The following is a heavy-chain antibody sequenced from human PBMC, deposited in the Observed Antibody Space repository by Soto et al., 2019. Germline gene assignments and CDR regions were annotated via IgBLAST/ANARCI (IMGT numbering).Heavy chain of an antibody. D-gene: IGHD2-2*01. CDR2: ISGTGGGT. CDR3: AKDWSCSSTSCYFTPYTGHMGV. V-gene: IGHV3-23*01. Sequence: GSLRLSWAASGLTFSSYAMTCVRQAPGGGPEWVSSISGTGGGTYDADSVKGRFTSTRDNSKNTVYLQMNSLRAEDTALYYCAKDWSCSSTSCYFTPYTGHMGVWGPGTTVTVSS. J-gene: IGHJ6*02. CDR1: GLTFSSYA.